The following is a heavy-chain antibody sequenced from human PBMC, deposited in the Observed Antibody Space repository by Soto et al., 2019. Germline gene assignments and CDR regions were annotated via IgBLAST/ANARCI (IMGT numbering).Heavy chain of an antibody. J-gene: IGHJ4*02. Sequence: PGGSLRLSCAASGFTFSSYGMHWVRQAPGKGLEWVAVIWYDGSNKYYADSVKGRFTISRDNSKNTLYLQMNSLRAEDTAVYYCARDFVPDRLRPLYYFDYWGQGTLVTVSS. V-gene: IGHV3-33*01. CDR3: ARDFVPDRLRPLYYFDY. CDR1: GFTFSSYG. D-gene: IGHD4-17*01. CDR2: IWYDGSNK.